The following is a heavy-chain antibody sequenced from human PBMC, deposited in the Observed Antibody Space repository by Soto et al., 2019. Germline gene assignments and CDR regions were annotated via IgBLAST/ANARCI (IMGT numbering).Heavy chain of an antibody. CDR3: ARVQVAASPGRFYYGMDV. D-gene: IGHD6-19*01. CDR1: GGTFSSYA. Sequence: AVKVSCKASGGTFSSYAISWVRQAPGQGLEWMGGIIPIFGTANYAQKFQGRVTITADESTSTAYMELSSLRSEDTAVYYCARVQVAASPGRFYYGMDVWGQGTTVTVSS. CDR2: IIPIFGTA. V-gene: IGHV1-69*13. J-gene: IGHJ6*02.